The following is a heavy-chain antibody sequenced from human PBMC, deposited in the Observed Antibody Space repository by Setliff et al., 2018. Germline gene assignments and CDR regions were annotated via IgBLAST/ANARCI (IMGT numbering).Heavy chain of an antibody. D-gene: IGHD3-10*01. J-gene: IGHJ6*03. Sequence: PSETLSLTCNVSGGSISSYYWTWIRQPPGKGLEWIGYFYHSGSTNYNPSLKGRVTMTSDTSRNQLSLKLTSVSAADTAIYYCARSSYYASGNSHNYYMDVWGKGTAGPSP. CDR3: ARSSYYASGNSHNYYMDV. CDR2: FYHSGST. V-gene: IGHV4-59*08. CDR1: GGSISSYY.